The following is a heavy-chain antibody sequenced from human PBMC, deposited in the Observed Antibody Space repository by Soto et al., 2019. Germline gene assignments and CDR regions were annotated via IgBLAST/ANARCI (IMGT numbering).Heavy chain of an antibody. CDR2: MTPSGGSI. J-gene: IGHJ4*02. V-gene: IGHV3-23*01. CDR3: AISSSGLYIHY. CDR1: GFTFSSYA. D-gene: IGHD6-19*01. Sequence: VGSLRLSCAASGFTFSSYAMNWVLQAPGKGLEWVSTMTPSGGSIYYADSVKGRFTISRDNSRNTLYLLMNSLRAEDTAVYYCAISSSGLYIHYWGQGTLVTVSS.